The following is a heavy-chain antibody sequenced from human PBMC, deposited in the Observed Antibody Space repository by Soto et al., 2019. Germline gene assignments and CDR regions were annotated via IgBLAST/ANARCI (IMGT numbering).Heavy chain of an antibody. D-gene: IGHD1-26*01. Sequence: QVQLQESGPGLVKPSETLSLTCTVSGGSINSYYWSWIRQPPGKGLEWIGYMYNSGSTNYNPSLKSRVTISGDTSKNQFSLKLRSVTAADTAVYYCAREEGASGYWGQGTLVTVSS. CDR1: GGSINSYY. V-gene: IGHV4-59*01. CDR2: MYNSGST. J-gene: IGHJ4*02. CDR3: AREEGASGY.